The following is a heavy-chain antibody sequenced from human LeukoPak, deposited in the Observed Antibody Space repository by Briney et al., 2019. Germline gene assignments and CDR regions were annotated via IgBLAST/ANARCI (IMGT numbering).Heavy chain of an antibody. D-gene: IGHD1-26*01. Sequence: PVKVSCKASGYTFTTYAISWVRQAPGQGLEWMGGIIPIFGTANYAQKFQGRVTITADESTSTAYMELSSLRSEDTAVYYCAGLYSGSYYVGFDYWGQGTLVTVSS. CDR2: IIPIFGTA. CDR3: AGLYSGSYYVGFDY. CDR1: GYTFTTYA. J-gene: IGHJ4*02. V-gene: IGHV1-69*13.